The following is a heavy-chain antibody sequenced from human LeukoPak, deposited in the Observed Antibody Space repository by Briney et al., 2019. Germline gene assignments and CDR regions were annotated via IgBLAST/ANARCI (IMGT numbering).Heavy chain of an antibody. V-gene: IGHV3-33*06. Sequence: GGSLRLSCAASGFTFSHYGMHWVRQTPGAGLEWVAVIWSDGSDKYYAKSVKGRFTISRGNSKNSLFLQMNSLRAEDTAVYYCAKDAQRGFDYSNSLQNWGQGILVTVSS. J-gene: IGHJ1*01. D-gene: IGHD4-11*01. CDR3: AKDAQRGFDYSNSLQN. CDR2: IWSDGSDK. CDR1: GFTFSHYG.